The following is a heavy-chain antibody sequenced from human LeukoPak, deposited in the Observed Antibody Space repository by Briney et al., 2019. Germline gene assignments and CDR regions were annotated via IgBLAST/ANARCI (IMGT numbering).Heavy chain of an antibody. Sequence: GALRLSCAASGFTFSSYSMNWVRPPPGKGLEWIGEINHSGSANYNPSLKSRVTISEDTSKNQFSLKLSSVTAADTAVYYCARRARALEMATAFDYWGQGTLVTVSS. CDR1: GFTFSSYS. CDR2: INHSGSA. J-gene: IGHJ4*02. D-gene: IGHD5-24*01. CDR3: ARRARALEMATAFDY. V-gene: IGHV4-34*01.